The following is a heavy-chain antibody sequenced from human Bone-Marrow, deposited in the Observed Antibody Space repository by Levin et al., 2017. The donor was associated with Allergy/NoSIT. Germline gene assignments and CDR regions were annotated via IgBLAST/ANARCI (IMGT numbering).Heavy chain of an antibody. CDR3: AKSYCGGDCPFPYYFDH. V-gene: IGHV3-30*18. Sequence: QAGGSLRLSCAASGFAFSKYGMHWIRQTPGKGLEWVAVIFFDGFKEYYADSVKGRFTISRDNSKNTLHLQMNSLRPDDTAVYYCAKSYCGGDCPFPYYFDHWGQGTLVVVSS. CDR2: IFFDGFKE. J-gene: IGHJ4*02. CDR1: GFAFSKYG. D-gene: IGHD2-21*02.